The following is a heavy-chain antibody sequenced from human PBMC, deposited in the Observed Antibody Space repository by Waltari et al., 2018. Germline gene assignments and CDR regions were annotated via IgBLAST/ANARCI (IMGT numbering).Heavy chain of an antibody. D-gene: IGHD5-12*01. V-gene: IGHV4-34*01. CDR1: GGSFSGYY. CDR2: INHSGST. Sequence: QVQLQQWGAGLLKPSETLSLTCAVYGGSFSGYYWSWFRQPPGKGLEWIGEINHSGSTNYNPSLKSRVTISVDTSKNQFSLKLSSVTAADTAVYYCARGFYMFLATKTLYYFDYWGQGTLVTVSS. J-gene: IGHJ4*02. CDR3: ARGFYMFLATKTLYYFDY.